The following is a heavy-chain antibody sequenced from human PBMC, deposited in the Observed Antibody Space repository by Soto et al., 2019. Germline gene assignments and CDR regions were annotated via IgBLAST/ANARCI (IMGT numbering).Heavy chain of an antibody. V-gene: IGHV1-69*13. CDR1: GGTFSSYA. Sequence: SVKVSCKASGGTFSSYAISWVRQAPGQGLEWMGGIIPIFGTANYAQKFQGRVTITADESTSTAYMELSSLRSEDTAVYYCARDPLYYGSGSYYEYWGQGTLVTVSS. CDR3: ARDPLYYGSGSYYEY. J-gene: IGHJ4*02. D-gene: IGHD3-10*01. CDR2: IIPIFGTA.